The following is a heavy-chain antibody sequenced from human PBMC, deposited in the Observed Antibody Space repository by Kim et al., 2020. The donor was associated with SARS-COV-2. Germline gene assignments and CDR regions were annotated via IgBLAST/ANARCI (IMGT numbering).Heavy chain of an antibody. Sequence: SETLSLTCTVSGGSISSYYWSWIRQPPGKGLEWIGYIYYSGSTNYNPSLKSRVTISVDTSKNQFSLKLSSVTAADTAVYYCARAPPNYDFWSGYSGNYYYYGMDVWGQGTTVTVSS. V-gene: IGHV4-59*13. J-gene: IGHJ6*02. CDR3: ARAPPNYDFWSGYSGNYYYYGMDV. CDR2: IYYSGST. CDR1: GGSISSYY. D-gene: IGHD3-3*01.